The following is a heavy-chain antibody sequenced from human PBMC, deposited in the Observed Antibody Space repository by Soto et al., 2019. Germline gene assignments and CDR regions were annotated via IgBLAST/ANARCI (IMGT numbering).Heavy chain of an antibody. D-gene: IGHD2-15*01. CDR2: INPDTGGT. CDR1: GYSFTGYY. V-gene: IGHV1-2*02. J-gene: IGHJ4*02. CDR3: VRGWSSTAAGFDY. Sequence: ASVKVSCKASGYSFTGYYMHWVRQAPGQGLQWMGWINPDTGGTDYAQKFQGRVTMTRDTSISTAYMDLSSLTSVDTAVYYCVRGWSSTAAGFDYRGKGPLVTVSS.